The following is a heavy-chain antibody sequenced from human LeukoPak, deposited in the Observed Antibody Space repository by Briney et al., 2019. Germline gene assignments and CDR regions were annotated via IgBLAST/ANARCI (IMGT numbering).Heavy chain of an antibody. CDR1: GGSISGTNW. J-gene: IGHJ4*02. V-gene: IGHV4/OR15-8*02. CDR3: SRESGPFCPFGY. D-gene: IGHD1-26*01. Sequence: SETLSLTCGVSGGSISGTNWWSWVRQPPGQGLEWIGEISLAGQTNYNPSLNGRVTMSLDKSSNQLSLHLTSVTAADTATYYCSRESGPFCPFGYWGQGTLVTVSS. CDR2: ISLAGQT.